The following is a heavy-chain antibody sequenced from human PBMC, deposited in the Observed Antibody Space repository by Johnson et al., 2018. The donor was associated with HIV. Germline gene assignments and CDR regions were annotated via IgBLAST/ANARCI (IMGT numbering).Heavy chain of an antibody. V-gene: IGHV3-53*01. D-gene: IGHD5-24*01. J-gene: IGHJ3*02. Sequence: VQLVESGGGLIQPGGSLRLSCAASGFTVSSNYMSWVRQAPGKGLEWVSVIYSGGSTYYADSVKGRFTISRDNSKNTLYLQMNSLRAEDTAVYYCARDRAVPDDGYNEYAVDIWGQGTMVTVSS. CDR2: IYSGGST. CDR1: GFTVSSNY. CDR3: ARDRAVPDDGYNEYAVDI.